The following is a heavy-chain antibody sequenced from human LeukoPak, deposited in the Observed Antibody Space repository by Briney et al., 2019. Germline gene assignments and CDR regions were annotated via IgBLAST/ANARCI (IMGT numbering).Heavy chain of an antibody. Sequence: SQTLSLTCTISGDSVSSNSAAWNWIRQSPSRGLEWLGRTYYRSKWYNDYAVSVKSRITINPDTSKNQFSLQLNSVTPEDTAVYYCARTPVVPYSSGWFGYYFDYWGQGTLVTASS. CDR2: TYYRSKWYN. CDR1: GDSVSSNSAA. CDR3: ARTPVVPYSSGWFGYYFDY. V-gene: IGHV6-1*01. D-gene: IGHD6-19*01. J-gene: IGHJ4*02.